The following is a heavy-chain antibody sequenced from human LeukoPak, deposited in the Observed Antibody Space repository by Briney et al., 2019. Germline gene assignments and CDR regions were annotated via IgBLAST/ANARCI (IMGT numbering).Heavy chain of an antibody. D-gene: IGHD6-19*01. CDR2: INPNSGGT. CDR3: AREEGSIAVAGLIDY. J-gene: IGHJ4*02. V-gene: IGHV1-2*02. Sequence: INPNSGGTNYAQKFQGRVTMTRDTSISTAYMELSRLRSDDTAVYYCAREEGSIAVAGLIDYWGQGTLVTVSS.